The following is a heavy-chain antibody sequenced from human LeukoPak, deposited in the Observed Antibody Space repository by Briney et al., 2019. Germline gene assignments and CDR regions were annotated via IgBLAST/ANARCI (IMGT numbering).Heavy chain of an antibody. Sequence: SVKVSCKASGGTFSSYAISWVRQAPGQGLEWMGGIIPIFGTANYAQKFQGRVTITTDESTSTAYMELSSLRSEDTAVYYCARDREGPGTVGYYYYYMDVWGKGTTVTVSS. CDR2: IIPIFGTA. CDR3: ARDREGPGTVGYYYYYMDV. CDR1: GGTFSSYA. V-gene: IGHV1-69*05. J-gene: IGHJ6*03. D-gene: IGHD1-1*01.